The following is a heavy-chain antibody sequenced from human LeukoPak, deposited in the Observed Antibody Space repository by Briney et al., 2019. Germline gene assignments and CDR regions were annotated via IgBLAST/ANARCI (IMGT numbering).Heavy chain of an antibody. V-gene: IGHV1-18*01. Sequence: ASVKVSCTASGYTFTSYGFSWVRQAPGQGLEWMGWISAYNGNTNYAQKLQDRVTMTTDTFTSTAYMELRSLRSDDTAVYYCARDGDMATHECWYFDLWGRGTLVTVSS. CDR2: ISAYNGNT. CDR3: ARDGDMATHECWYFDL. D-gene: IGHD5-24*01. CDR1: GYTFTSYG. J-gene: IGHJ2*01.